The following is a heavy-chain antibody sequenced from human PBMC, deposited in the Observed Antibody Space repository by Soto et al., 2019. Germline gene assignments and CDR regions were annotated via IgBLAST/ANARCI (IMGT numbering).Heavy chain of an antibody. CDR1: GFTFSSYS. V-gene: IGHV3-21*01. CDR3: ARDRSRRRGSGMDV. Sequence: PAGSLRLSCAASGFTFSSYSMNWVRQAPGKGLEWVSSISSSSSYIYYADSVKGRFTISRDNAKNSLYLQMNSLRAEDTAVYYCARDRSRRRGSGMDVWGQGTTVTVSS. J-gene: IGHJ6*02. D-gene: IGHD3-10*01. CDR2: ISSSSSYI.